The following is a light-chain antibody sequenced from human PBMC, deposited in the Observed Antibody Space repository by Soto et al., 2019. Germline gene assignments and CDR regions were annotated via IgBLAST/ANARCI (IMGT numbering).Light chain of an antibody. CDR1: QGITNY. CDR3: QRFHTYPRT. Sequence: IPMTQSPSTLSASIGDRVTITCRASQGITNYLAWYQHKPGKAPNLLIFAASSLQSGVPSRFSGSGSGTEFTLTINSLQPDDFATYYCQRFHTYPRTFGQGTMVDVK. V-gene: IGKV1-9*01. J-gene: IGKJ1*01. CDR2: AAS.